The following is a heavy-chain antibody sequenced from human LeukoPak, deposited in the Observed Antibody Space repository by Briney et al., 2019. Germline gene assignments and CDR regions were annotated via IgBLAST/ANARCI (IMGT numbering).Heavy chain of an antibody. J-gene: IGHJ2*01. CDR3: ARDPGNDYVWGSYRYTPWYFDL. CDR2: IYTSGST. V-gene: IGHV4-4*07. D-gene: IGHD3-16*02. CDR1: GGSISSHY. Sequence: SETLSLTCTVSGGSISSHYWSWIRQPAGKGLEWIGRIYTSGSTNYNPSLKSRVTMSVDTSKNQFSLKLSSVTAADTAVYYCARDPGNDYVWGSYRYTPWYFDLWGRGTLVTVSS.